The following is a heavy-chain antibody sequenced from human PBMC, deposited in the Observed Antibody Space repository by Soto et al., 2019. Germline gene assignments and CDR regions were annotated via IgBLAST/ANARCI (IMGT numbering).Heavy chain of an antibody. D-gene: IGHD4-17*01. V-gene: IGHV3-21*01. CDR3: SRDDYAAFDY. Sequence: EVQLVESGGGLVKPGGSLRLSCAASGFTFSSYSMNWVRQAPGKGLEWVSSISSSSSYIYYADSVKGRFTISRDNAKNSRYLQMNSRRAEDTAVYYCSRDDYAAFDYWGQGTLVTVSS. CDR1: GFTFSSYS. J-gene: IGHJ4*02. CDR2: ISSSSSYI.